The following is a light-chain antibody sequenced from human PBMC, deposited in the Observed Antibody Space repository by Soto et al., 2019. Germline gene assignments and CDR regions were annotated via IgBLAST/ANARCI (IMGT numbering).Light chain of an antibody. Sequence: QAVVTQEPSLTVSPGGTVTLTCGSSTGAVTNGHYPYWFQQKPGQAPRTLIYDTTNRHSWTPARFSGFLLGGKAALTLSGAQPEDEAEYYCLLSYNGPYVFGTGTKLTVL. CDR1: TGAVTNGHY. CDR2: DTT. J-gene: IGLJ1*01. CDR3: LLSYNGPYV. V-gene: IGLV7-46*01.